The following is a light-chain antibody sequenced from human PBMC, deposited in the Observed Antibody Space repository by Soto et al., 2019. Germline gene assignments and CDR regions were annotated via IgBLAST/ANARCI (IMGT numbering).Light chain of an antibody. Sequence: EIVMTQSPATLSLSPGDRATLSCRASQSFSSNLAWYQQKPGQAPRLLIYGASTRATDIPPRFSGSGSGTEFTLTISSLQPDDFATYYCQQYNSYPITFGQGTRLEIK. CDR2: GAS. V-gene: IGKV3-15*01. CDR3: QQYNSYPIT. J-gene: IGKJ5*01. CDR1: QSFSSN.